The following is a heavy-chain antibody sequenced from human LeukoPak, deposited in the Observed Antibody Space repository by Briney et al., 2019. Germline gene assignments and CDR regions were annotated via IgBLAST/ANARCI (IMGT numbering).Heavy chain of an antibody. CDR1: GGSISSGGYS. CDR3: ARAGSTRLGYISGDMDV. V-gene: IGHV4-30-2*01. CDR2: IYHSGST. Sequence: PSETLSLTCAVSGGSISSGGYSWSWIRQPPGKGLEWIGYIYHSGSTYYNPSLKSRVTISVNRSKNQFSLKLSSVTAADTAVYYCARAGSTRLGYISGDMDVWGQGTTVTVSS. J-gene: IGHJ6*02. D-gene: IGHD6-19*01.